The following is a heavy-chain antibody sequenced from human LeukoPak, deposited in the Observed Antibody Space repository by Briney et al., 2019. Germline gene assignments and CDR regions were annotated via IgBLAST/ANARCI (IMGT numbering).Heavy chain of an antibody. J-gene: IGHJ4*02. D-gene: IGHD2-2*01. CDR3: AKAAYCSSTSCQGDYFDY. CDR2: ISGSGGST. Sequence: GGSLRLSCAASGFTFSSYAMSWVRQAPGKGLEWVSAISGSGGSTYYADSVKGRFTISRDNSKNTLYLQMNSLRAEDTAVYYCAKAAYCSSTSCQGDYFDYWGQGTLVTVSS. V-gene: IGHV3-23*01. CDR1: GFTFSSYA.